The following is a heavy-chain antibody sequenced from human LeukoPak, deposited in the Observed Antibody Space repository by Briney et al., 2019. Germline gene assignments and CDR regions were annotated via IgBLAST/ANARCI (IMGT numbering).Heavy chain of an antibody. CDR1: GFTFDDYW. CDR2: INQDGSEK. J-gene: IGHJ4*02. V-gene: IGHV3-7*01. D-gene: IGHD2-2*01. Sequence: GGTLRLSCGASGFTFDDYWMSWVRQAPGQGLEWVANINQDGSEKYYLDSAKGRFTISRDNARNSLYLQVNSLRAEDTAVYYCARGGTSGYSSTRHFWGGNYYFDYWGQGSLVTVSS. CDR3: ARGGTSGYSSTRHFWGGNYYFDY.